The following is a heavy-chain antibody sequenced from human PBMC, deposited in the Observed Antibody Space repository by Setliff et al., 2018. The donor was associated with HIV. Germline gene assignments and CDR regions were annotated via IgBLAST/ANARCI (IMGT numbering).Heavy chain of an antibody. CDR3: ARAAAGNTGPFDL. D-gene: IGHD4-17*01. CDR2: VSSRGDT. J-gene: IGHJ4*02. V-gene: IGHV4-4*07. Sequence: SETLSLTCTVSDSGTYYWSWVRQPAGKGLEWIGRVSSRGDTNYNPSLKSRVTMSVDTSKNQFSLKLTSVTASDTAVYYCARAAAGNTGPFDLWGQGSPVTVSS. CDR1: DSGTYY.